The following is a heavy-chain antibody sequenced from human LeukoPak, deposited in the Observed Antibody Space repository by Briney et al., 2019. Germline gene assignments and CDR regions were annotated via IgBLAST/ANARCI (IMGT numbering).Heavy chain of an antibody. D-gene: IGHD3-22*01. CDR1: GFTFSSYA. V-gene: IGHV3-30*04. J-gene: IGHJ4*02. Sequence: PGGSLRLSCAASGFTFSSYAMHWVRQAPGKGLEWVAVISYDGSNKYYADSVKGRFTISRDNSKNTLYLQMNSLRAEDTAVYYCARGTPDRITMIVVVIIAPDYWGQGTLVTVSS. CDR2: ISYDGSNK. CDR3: ARGTPDRITMIVVVIIAPDY.